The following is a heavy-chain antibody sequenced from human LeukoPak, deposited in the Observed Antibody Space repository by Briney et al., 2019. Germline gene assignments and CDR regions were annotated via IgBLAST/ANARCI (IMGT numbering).Heavy chain of an antibody. CDR3: AREEGAIVVVTAINYYYYMDV. V-gene: IGHV3-7*01. CDR2: IESNGGDK. Sequence: GGSLRLSCAASGFSFSIYWMSWIRQTPGKGLEYVANIESNGGDKYYVDSVKGRFTISRDNAKNSLYLQMNSLRAEDTAVYYCAREEGAIVVVTAINYYYYMDVWGKGTTVTVSS. D-gene: IGHD2-21*02. CDR1: GFSFSIYW. J-gene: IGHJ6*03.